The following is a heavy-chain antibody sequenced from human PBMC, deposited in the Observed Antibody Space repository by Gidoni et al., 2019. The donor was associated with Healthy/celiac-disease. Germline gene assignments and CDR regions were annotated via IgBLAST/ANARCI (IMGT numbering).Heavy chain of an antibody. CDR2: ISYDGSNK. V-gene: IGHV3-30*04. J-gene: IGHJ4*02. CDR1: GFSFSSYA. Sequence: QVQLVESGGGVVQPGRSLRLSCAASGFSFSSYAMQWVRQAPGQGLEWVAVISYDGSNKYYADSVKGRFTISRDNSKNTLYLQMNSLRAEDTAVYYCARSTGPQQWLAWYYFDYWGQGTLVTVSS. D-gene: IGHD6-19*01. CDR3: ARSTGPQQWLAWYYFDY.